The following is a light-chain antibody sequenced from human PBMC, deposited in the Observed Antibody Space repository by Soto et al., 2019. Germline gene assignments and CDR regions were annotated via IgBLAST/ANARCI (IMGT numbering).Light chain of an antibody. CDR1: QSIGRW. V-gene: IGKV1-5*03. J-gene: IGKJ3*01. CDR3: QQYNSNSEIS. Sequence: DIQMTQSPSTLSASVGDRVTITCRASQSIGRWLAWYQQKPGKAPKLLIYKASTLEGGVPSRFGVSRSGTDFTLAITTLQPDYFATDDCQQYNSNSEISFGPGTKVDIK. CDR2: KAS.